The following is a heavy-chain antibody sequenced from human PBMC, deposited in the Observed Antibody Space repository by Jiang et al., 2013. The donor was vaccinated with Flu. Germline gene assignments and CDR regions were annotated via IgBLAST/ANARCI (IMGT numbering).Heavy chain of an antibody. CDR2: IVPSFGEP. D-gene: IGHD6-13*01. J-gene: IGHJ4*02. CDR3: ARDEGIFDY. CDR1: GGAFNSHA. Sequence: GAEVKKPGSSVKVSCRASGGAFNSHAITWVRQAPGQGLEWLGGIVPSFGEPNYARNFQGRVKITANKSTSTAYMELSSLRSEDTAVYYCARDEGIFDYWGQGTLVTVSS. V-gene: IGHV1-69*06.